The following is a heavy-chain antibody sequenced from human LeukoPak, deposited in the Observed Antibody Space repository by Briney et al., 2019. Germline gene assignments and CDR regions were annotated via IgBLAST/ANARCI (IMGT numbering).Heavy chain of an antibody. D-gene: IGHD3-9*01. V-gene: IGHV3-23*01. CDR2: ISGSGGST. CDR1: GFTFSDYS. CDR3: AKADFDILTGYYFDY. J-gene: IGHJ4*02. Sequence: GGSLRLSCAASGFTFSDYSMNWVRQGPGKGLEWVSAISGSGGSTYYADSVKGRFTISRDNSKNTLYLQMNSLRAEDTAVYYCAKADFDILTGYYFDYWGQGTLVTVSS.